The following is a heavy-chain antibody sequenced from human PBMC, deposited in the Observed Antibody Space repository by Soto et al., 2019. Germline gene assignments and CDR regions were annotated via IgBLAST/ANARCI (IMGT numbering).Heavy chain of an antibody. CDR3: ARGPWELSTPYYFDY. CDR2: IYHSGST. V-gene: IGHV4-31*03. CDR1: GGSISSGGYY. J-gene: IGHJ4*02. D-gene: IGHD3-16*02. Sequence: PSETLSLTCTVSGGSISSGGYYWSWIRQHPGKGLEWIGYIYHSGSTYYNPSLKSRVTISVDTSKNQFSLKLSSVTAADTAVYYCARGPWELSTPYYFDYWGQGTLVTVSS.